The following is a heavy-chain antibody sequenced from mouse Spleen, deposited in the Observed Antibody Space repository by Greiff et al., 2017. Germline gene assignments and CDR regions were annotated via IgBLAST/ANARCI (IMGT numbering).Heavy chain of an antibody. J-gene: IGHJ1*03. CDR2: ISSGGSYT. CDR1: GFTFSSYG. CDR3: ARDRRYFDV. Sequence: VQLKESGGDLVKPGGSLKLSCAASGFTFSSYGMSWVRQTPDKRLEWVATISSGGSYTYYPDSVKGRFTISRDNAKNTLYLQMSSLKSEDTAMYYCARDRRYFDVWGTGTTVTVSS. V-gene: IGHV5-6*01.